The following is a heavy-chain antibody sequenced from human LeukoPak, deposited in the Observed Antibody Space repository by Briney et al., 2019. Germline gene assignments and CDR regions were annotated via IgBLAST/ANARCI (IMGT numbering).Heavy chain of an antibody. CDR1: GGSISSSSYY. V-gene: IGHV4-31*03. CDR2: IYYSGST. Sequence: TLSLTCPVSGGSISSSSYYWGWIRQHPGKGLGWIGDIYYSGSTYYNPSLKSRVTISVDTSKNQFSLKLSSVTAADTAVYYCARTSSGYPRQYYFDYWGQGTLVTVSS. CDR3: ARTSSGYPRQYYFDY. J-gene: IGHJ4*02. D-gene: IGHD3-22*01.